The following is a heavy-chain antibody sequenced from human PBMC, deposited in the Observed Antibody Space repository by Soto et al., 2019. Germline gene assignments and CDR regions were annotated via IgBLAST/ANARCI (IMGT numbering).Heavy chain of an antibody. J-gene: IGHJ6*02. CDR2: ITHSGST. Sequence: QVRLQQWGAGLLKPSETLSLTCALYGGSFSDYYWGWIRQPPGKGLECIGEITHSGSTNYNPSLNHLFSLSVPTSKNQFSLNLTSVTAADTAVYYCARGLRASFGVRLSYYYYDMDVWGQGTTVTVSS. D-gene: IGHD3-10*01. CDR1: GGSFSDYY. CDR3: ARGLRASFGVRLSYYYYDMDV. V-gene: IGHV4-34*01.